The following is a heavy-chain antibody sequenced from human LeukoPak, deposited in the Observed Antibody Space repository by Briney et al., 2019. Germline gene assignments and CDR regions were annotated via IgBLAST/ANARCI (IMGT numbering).Heavy chain of an antibody. J-gene: IGHJ6*03. CDR2: IYSGGNT. CDR1: GFTVSSNY. D-gene: IGHD5-18*01. CDR3: AREGDTAKVRGNYYYYYYMDV. V-gene: IGHV3-66*01. Sequence: GGSLRLSCAASGFTVSSNYMSWVRQAPGKGLEWVSVIYSGGNTYYADSVKGRFTTSRDNSKNMIYLEMNSLKAEDTAVYYCAREGDTAKVRGNYYYYYYMDVWGKGTTVTVSS.